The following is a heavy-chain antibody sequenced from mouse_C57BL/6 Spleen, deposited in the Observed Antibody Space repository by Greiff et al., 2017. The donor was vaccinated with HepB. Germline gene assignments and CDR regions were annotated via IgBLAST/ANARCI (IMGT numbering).Heavy chain of an antibody. Sequence: QVQLQQPGAELVKPGASVKLSCKASGYTFTSYRMQWVKQRPGQGLEWIGEIDPSDSYTNYNQKFKGKATLTVDTSSSTAYMQLSSLTSEDSAVYYCARRYFDVWGTGTTVTVSS. CDR2: IDPSDSYT. CDR1: GYTFTSYR. CDR3: ARRYFDV. J-gene: IGHJ1*03. V-gene: IGHV1-50*01.